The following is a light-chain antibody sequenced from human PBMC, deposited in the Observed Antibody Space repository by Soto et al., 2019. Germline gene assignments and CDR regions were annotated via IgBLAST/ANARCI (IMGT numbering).Light chain of an antibody. Sequence: EIVLTQSPATLSLSPGERATLSCRASQSVATYLAWYQHRPGQAPRLLIYDASNRATGIPARFSGSGSGTDFTLTICSLEPEDFAIYYCQQRSKSITFGQGTRLEIK. CDR2: DAS. CDR1: QSVATY. V-gene: IGKV3-11*01. J-gene: IGKJ5*01. CDR3: QQRSKSIT.